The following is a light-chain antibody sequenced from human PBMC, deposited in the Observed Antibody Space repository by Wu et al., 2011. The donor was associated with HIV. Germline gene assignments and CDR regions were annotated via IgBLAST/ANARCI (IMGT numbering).Light chain of an antibody. CDR3: QQRSNWPPYT. Sequence: GERATLSCRASQSFSNYLAWYQQKPGQAPRLLIYDASNRATGVPARFSGSGSGTDFTLTISSLEPEDFAVYYCQQRSNWPPYTFGQGTKLEIK. CDR1: QSFSNY. CDR2: DAS. J-gene: IGKJ2*01. V-gene: IGKV3-11*01.